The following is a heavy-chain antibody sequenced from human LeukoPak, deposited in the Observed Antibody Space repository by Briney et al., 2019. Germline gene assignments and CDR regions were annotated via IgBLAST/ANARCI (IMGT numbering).Heavy chain of an antibody. CDR2: ISSSSSYT. D-gene: IGHD3-9*01. CDR1: GFTFSSYA. J-gene: IGHJ4*02. V-gene: IGHV3-21*05. Sequence: PGGSLRLSCAASGFTFSSYAMSWVRQAPGKGLEWVSYISSSSSYTNYADSVKGRFTISRDNAKNSLYLQMNSLRAEDTAVYYCARALDILTGYSNPDYWGQGTLVTVSS. CDR3: ARALDILTGYSNPDY.